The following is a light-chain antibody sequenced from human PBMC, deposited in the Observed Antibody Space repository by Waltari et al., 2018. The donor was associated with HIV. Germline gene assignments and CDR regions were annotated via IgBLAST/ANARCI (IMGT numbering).Light chain of an antibody. CDR3: MQSKQLPIT. CDR2: EVS. V-gene: IGKV2D-29*01. CDR1: QSLLHSDGKTY. J-gene: IGKJ5*01. Sequence: DIVMTQTPLSLSVTPGQPASIASKSGQSLLHSDGKTYLYWLLQKPGQPPQLLINEVSNRLSGVPERFSGSGSGTDFTLKISRVEAEDVGVYYCMQSKQLPITFGQGTRLEIK.